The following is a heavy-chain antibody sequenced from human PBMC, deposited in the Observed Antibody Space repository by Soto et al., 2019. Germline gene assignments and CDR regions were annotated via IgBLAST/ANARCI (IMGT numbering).Heavy chain of an antibody. V-gene: IGHV4-39*01. J-gene: IGHJ4*02. CDR1: GGSISSSDYY. D-gene: IGHD4-4*01. CDR3: ARASVTLSGTDFEY. CDR2: VHYSGST. Sequence: QLQLQESGPGQVKPSETLSLTCTVSGGSISSSDYYWGWIRQAPGKGLEWIGNVHYSGSTYYNPSLKSRVTMSVGTSKNEFSLNLRSVTATDTAVYYCARASVTLSGTDFEYWGQGTLVTVSS.